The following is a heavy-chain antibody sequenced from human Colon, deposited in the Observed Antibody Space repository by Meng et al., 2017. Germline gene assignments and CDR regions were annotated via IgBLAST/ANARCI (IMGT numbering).Heavy chain of an antibody. V-gene: IGHV4-4*02. CDR2: IYLSGSP. D-gene: IGHD6-19*01. CDR3: ARHGGWHFDY. Sequence: QVARQESGPGLVEPSGTLSLTCSVSGGSISSSNYWSWVRQPPGKGLDWIGQIYLSGSPSYNPSLESRVTISVDKSKNQLSLRLTSVTAADTAIYYCARHGGWHFDYWGQGTLVTVSS. CDR1: GGSISSSNY. J-gene: IGHJ4*02.